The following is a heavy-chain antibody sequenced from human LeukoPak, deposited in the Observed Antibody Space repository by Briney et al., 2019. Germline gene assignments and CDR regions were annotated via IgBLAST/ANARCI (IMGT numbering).Heavy chain of an antibody. CDR3: AKDRDGYNPPTAVIDY. D-gene: IGHD5-24*01. J-gene: IGHJ4*02. CDR1: GFTFSNAW. CDR2: IKSKTDGGTT. V-gene: IGHV3-15*01. Sequence: GGSLRLSCAASGFTFSNAWMSWVRQAPGKGLEWVGRIKSKTDGGTTDYAAPVKGRFTISRDDSKNTLYLQMSSLRAEDTAVYYCAKDRDGYNPPTAVIDYWGQGTLVTVSS.